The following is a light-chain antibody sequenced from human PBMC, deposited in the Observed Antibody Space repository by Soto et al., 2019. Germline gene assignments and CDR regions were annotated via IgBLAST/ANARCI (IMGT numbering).Light chain of an antibody. J-gene: IGKJ1*01. CDR3: QQYNNWPRT. V-gene: IGKV3-15*01. CDR1: QSVDSN. CDR2: GAS. Sequence: IVLTQSPANLSLSHGERATLSCRASQSVDSNLAWYQQKPGRVPRLLIYGASTRATGIPARFSGSGSGTEFTLTISSLQSEDFAVYYCQQYNNWPRTFGQGTKVDI.